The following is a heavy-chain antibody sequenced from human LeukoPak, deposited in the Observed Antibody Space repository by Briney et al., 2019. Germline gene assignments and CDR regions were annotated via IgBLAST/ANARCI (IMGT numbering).Heavy chain of an antibody. D-gene: IGHD3-9*01. V-gene: IGHV4-39*07. CDR1: GGSISGSSYY. CDR2: IYYSGIT. J-gene: IGHJ5*02. Sequence: SETLSLTCTVSGGSISGSSYYWGWIRQAPGKGLEWIGSIYYSGITHYNSSLKSRVTISLDMSTNQFSLRVSSVTAADTAVYYCARDRHDILTGYYNWFDPWGQGTLVTVSS. CDR3: ARDRHDILTGYYNWFDP.